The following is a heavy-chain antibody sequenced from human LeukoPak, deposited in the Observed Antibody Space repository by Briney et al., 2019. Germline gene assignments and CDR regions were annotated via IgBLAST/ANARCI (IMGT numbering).Heavy chain of an antibody. V-gene: IGHV4-34*01. D-gene: IGHD3-10*01. J-gene: IGHJ5*02. CDR3: ARGRVTSHQTMVRGVIRLNWFDP. CDR2: INHSGST. Sequence: SETLSLTCAVYGGSFSGYYWSWIRQPPGKGLEWIGEINHSGSTNYNPSLKSRVTISVDTSKNQFSLKLSSGTAADTAVYYCARGRVTSHQTMVRGVIRLNWFDPWGQGTLVTVSS. CDR1: GGSFSGYY.